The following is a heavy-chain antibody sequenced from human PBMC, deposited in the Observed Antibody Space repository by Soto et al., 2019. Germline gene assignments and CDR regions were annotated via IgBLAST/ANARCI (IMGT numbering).Heavy chain of an antibody. CDR3: APDELEPRTQTLDY. V-gene: IGHV3-15*07. J-gene: IGHJ4*02. CDR2: IKSKSSGGAA. CDR1: GFTFTNVW. Sequence: EVQLVESGGGLVEPGGSLRLSCVASGFTFTNVWMDWVRQSPGKGLEWVGRIKSKSSGGAADYAAPVKGRFTISRDDSKKPLSLQNNTLGTDDTAVYYCAPDELEPRTQTLDYLGQGSLVTVSS. D-gene: IGHD1-1*01.